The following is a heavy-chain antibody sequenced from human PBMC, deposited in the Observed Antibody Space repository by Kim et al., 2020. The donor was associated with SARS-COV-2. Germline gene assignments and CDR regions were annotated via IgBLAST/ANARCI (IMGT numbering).Heavy chain of an antibody. Sequence: GGSLRLSCAASGFTFSTYSMNWVRQAPGKGLEWVSYISDSGKTIYYADSVKGRFTTSRDNAKNSLYLQMSSLRDEDTAVYYCARGRPLGYWGQGTLVTVSS. V-gene: IGHV3-48*02. CDR3: ARGRPLGY. CDR1: GFTFSTYS. CDR2: ISDSGKTI. J-gene: IGHJ4*02.